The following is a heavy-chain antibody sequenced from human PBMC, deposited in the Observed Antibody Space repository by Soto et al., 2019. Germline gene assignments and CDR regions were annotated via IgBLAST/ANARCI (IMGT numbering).Heavy chain of an antibody. D-gene: IGHD5-12*01. CDR1: GGCISSTSHY. CDR2: INYSGST. V-gene: IGHV4-39*01. J-gene: IGHJ4*02. CDR3: ARVQYYCEMASVTTIQGEPPAY. Sequence: SHTCAVSGGCISSTSHYWGWFRQPPGKGLEWIGSINYSGSTYYNPSLKSRVTISVDTSKNQFSLELSSVTAEETDVYYCARVQYYCEMASVTTIQGEPPAYWGQGTLVTVSS.